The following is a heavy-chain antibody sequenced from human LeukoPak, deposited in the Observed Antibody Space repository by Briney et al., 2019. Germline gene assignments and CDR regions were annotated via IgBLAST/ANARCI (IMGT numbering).Heavy chain of an antibody. D-gene: IGHD6-19*01. CDR3: ARINGRLVSSGTVKYFDY. J-gene: IGHJ4*02. Sequence: PGASVKVSCKASGYTFNKYGISWVRQAPGQGLEWMGWTTTYNGNTNYAQKVQGRVTMTTDTSASTVYMELRSLRPDDTAVYYCARINGRLVSSGTVKYFDYWGQGTLVTVSS. V-gene: IGHV1-18*01. CDR1: GYTFNKYG. CDR2: TTTYNGNT.